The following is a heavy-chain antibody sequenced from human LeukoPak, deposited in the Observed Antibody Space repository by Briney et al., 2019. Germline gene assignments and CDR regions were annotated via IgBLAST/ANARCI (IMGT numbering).Heavy chain of an antibody. Sequence: ASVKVSCKASGYTFTSYYMHWVRQAPGQGLEWMGIINPSGGSTSYAQKFQGRVTMTEDTSTDTAYMELSSLRSEDTAVYYCATGVVAAYAFDIWGQGTMVTVSS. CDR2: INPSGGST. CDR1: GYTFTSYY. V-gene: IGHV1-46*01. D-gene: IGHD2-15*01. CDR3: ATGVVAAYAFDI. J-gene: IGHJ3*02.